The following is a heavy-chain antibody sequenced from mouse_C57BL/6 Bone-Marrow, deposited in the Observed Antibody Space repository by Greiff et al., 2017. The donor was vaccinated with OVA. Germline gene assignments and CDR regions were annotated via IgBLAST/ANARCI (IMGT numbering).Heavy chain of an antibody. V-gene: IGHV1-20*01. CDR1: GYSFTGYF. J-gene: IGHJ3*01. CDR3: ARYYYGSSYAAWFAY. Sequence: VQLQQSGPELVKPGDSVKISCKASGYSFTGYFMNWVMQSHGKSLEWIGRINPYNGDTFYNQKFKGKATLTVDKSSSTAHMELRSLTSEDSAVYYCARYYYGSSYAAWFAYWGQGTLVTVSA. D-gene: IGHD1-1*01. CDR2: INPYNGDT.